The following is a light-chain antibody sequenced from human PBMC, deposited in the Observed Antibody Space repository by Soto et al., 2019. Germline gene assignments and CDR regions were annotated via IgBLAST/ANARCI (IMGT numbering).Light chain of an antibody. CDR2: EES. V-gene: IGKV1-9*01. CDR3: QQLNSYPST. Sequence: DIHLTQSPSFLSASVGDRVTITCRPSQAVPNNMAWYQQKPGKPPKLLVYEESTLHSGVPSRFSGRKSGTQFTLTIDSLQPEDFATYYCQQLNSYPSTFGQGTRLEIK. J-gene: IGKJ5*01. CDR1: QAVPNN.